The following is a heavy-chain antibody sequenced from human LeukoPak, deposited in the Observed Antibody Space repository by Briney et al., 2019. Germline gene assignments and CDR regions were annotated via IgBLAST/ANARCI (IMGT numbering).Heavy chain of an antibody. CDR2: IDYSGST. J-gene: IGHJ1*01. V-gene: IGHV4-30-4*01. CDR3: ASDYGGNPEYFQH. D-gene: IGHD4-23*01. CDR1: GGSISSGDYY. Sequence: SETLSLTCTVPGGSISSGDYYWSWIRQPPGKGLEWLVYIDYSGSTYYNPSLKSRVTISVDTSKNQFSLKLSSVTAADTAVYYCASDYGGNPEYFQHWGQGTLVTVSS.